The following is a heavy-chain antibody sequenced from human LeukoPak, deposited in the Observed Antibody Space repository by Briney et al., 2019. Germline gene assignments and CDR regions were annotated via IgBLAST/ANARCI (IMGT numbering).Heavy chain of an antibody. CDR2: IYYSGST. J-gene: IGHJ6*03. V-gene: IGHV4-30-4*08. CDR1: GGSISSGDYY. CDR3: AREGSGAGTDYYYYMGV. D-gene: IGHD6-19*01. Sequence: SETLSLTCTVSGGSISSGDYYWSWIRQPPGKGLEWIGYIYYSGSTYYNPSLKSRVTISVDTSKNQFSLKLSSVTAADTAVYYCAREGSGAGTDYYYYMGVWGKGTTVTVSS.